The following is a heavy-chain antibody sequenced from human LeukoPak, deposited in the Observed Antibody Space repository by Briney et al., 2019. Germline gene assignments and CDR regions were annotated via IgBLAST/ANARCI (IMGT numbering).Heavy chain of an antibody. V-gene: IGHV1-46*01. J-gene: IGHJ4*02. CDR3: ARDDSSGYCDY. CDR1: GYTFTSYY. D-gene: IGHD3-22*01. CDR2: INPTGGST. Sequence: ASVKVSCKASGYTFTSYYMHWVRQAPGQGLEWMGLINPTGGSTGYAQKFQGRVTMTRDMSTSTDYMELSSLRSEDTAIYYCARDDSSGYCDYWGQGTLVTVSS.